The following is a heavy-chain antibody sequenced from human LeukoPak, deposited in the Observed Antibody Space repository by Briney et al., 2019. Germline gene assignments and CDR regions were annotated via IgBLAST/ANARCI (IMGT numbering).Heavy chain of an antibody. D-gene: IGHD1-26*01. CDR3: AKGGIVGATRTNWFDP. CDR1: GFTFDDYA. CDR2: ISWNSGSI. J-gene: IGHJ5*02. Sequence: GRSLRLSCAASGFTFDDYAMHWVRQAPGKGLEWVSGISWNSGSIGYADSVKGRFTISRDNAKNSLYLQMNSLRAEDTAVYYCAKGGIVGATRTNWFDPWGQGTLVTVSS. V-gene: IGHV3-9*01.